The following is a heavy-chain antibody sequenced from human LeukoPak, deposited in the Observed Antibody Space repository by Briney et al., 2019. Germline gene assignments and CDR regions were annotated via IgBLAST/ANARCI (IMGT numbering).Heavy chain of an antibody. J-gene: IGHJ4*02. V-gene: IGHV1-69*13. CDR2: IIPIFGTA. Sequence: SVKVSCKASGGTFSSYAISWVRQAPGQGLEWMGGIIPIFGTANYAQKFQGRVTITADESTSTAYMELSSLRSEDTAVYYCARPSYYYDSSGSALDYWGQGTLVTVTS. CDR1: GGTFSSYA. CDR3: ARPSYYYDSSGSALDY. D-gene: IGHD3-22*01.